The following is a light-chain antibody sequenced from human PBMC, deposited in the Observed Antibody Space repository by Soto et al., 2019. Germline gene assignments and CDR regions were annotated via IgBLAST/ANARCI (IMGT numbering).Light chain of an antibody. J-gene: IGKJ2*01. CDR2: AAS. Sequence: IQLTQSPSSLSASVGDRVTISCRASQGNNSFVAWYQQKSGKAPKLLIYAASTLQSGVPSRFSGSGSGTDFPLTISSLQPEDFATYYCQQLNDRRFAFGQGTKVYIK. V-gene: IGKV1-9*01. CDR1: QGNNSF. CDR3: QQLNDRRFA.